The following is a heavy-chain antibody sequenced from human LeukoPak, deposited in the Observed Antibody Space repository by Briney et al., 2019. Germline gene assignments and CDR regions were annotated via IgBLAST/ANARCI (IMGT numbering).Heavy chain of an antibody. D-gene: IGHD3-10*01. J-gene: IGHJ4*02. CDR3: AREVAYGSGSYYDY. CDR1: GFTVSSNY. V-gene: IGHV3-66*01. Sequence: GGSLRLSCAASGFTVSSNYMSWVRQAPGKGLEWVSVIYSGGSTYYADSVKVRFTISRDNSKNTLYLQMNSLRAEDTAVYYCAREVAYGSGSYYDYWGQGTLVTVSS. CDR2: IYSGGST.